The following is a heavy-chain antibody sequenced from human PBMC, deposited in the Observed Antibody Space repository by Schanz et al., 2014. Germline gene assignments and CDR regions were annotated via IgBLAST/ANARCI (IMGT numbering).Heavy chain of an antibody. CDR1: GFSFTTYA. D-gene: IGHD3-10*01. Sequence: EVQLLESGGGLVQPGGSLRLSCASSGFSFTTYAMSWVRQAPGKGLEWVSSISSGGGSTYYADSVKGRFTISRDNSKNPLYLQMNSLRAEDAAVYYCARIGGSVFDYWAQGTLVTVSS. J-gene: IGHJ4*02. CDR2: ISSGGGST. V-gene: IGHV3-23*01. CDR3: ARIGGSVFDY.